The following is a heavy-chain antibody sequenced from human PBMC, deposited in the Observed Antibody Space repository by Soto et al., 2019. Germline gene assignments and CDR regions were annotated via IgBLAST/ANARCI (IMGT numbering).Heavy chain of an antibody. CDR3: ARGDRSGSYLYWFDP. V-gene: IGHV1-8*01. J-gene: IGHJ5*02. CDR1: GYTFTSYD. CDR2: MNPNSGNT. Sequence: GASVKVSCKASGYTFTSYDINWVRQATGQGLEWMGWMNPNSGNTGYAQKFQGRVTMTRNTSTSTAYMELSSLRSEDTAVYYCARGDRSGSYLYWFDPWGQGTLVTVSS. D-gene: IGHD3-10*01.